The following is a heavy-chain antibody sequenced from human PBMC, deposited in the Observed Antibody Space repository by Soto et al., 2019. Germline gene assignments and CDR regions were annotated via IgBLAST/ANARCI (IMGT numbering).Heavy chain of an antibody. CDR3: VRVKYSSPVGY. CDR1: GFTFSSYW. Sequence: DVQLVESGGGLVQPGGSLRLSCAVSGFTFSSYWMHWVRQVPGKGLVWVSRINSDGSSISYADSVKGRFTSSRDNAKNTLYLQMNSLRGEDTAVYYCVRVKYSSPVGYWGQGTQVTVSS. D-gene: IGHD6-19*01. J-gene: IGHJ4*02. V-gene: IGHV3-74*01. CDR2: INSDGSSI.